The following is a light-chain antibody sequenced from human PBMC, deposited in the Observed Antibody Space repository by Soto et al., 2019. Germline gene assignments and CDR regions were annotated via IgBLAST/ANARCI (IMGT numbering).Light chain of an antibody. CDR1: SSNIGSFYD. CDR3: QSYDNSLSHVV. CDR2: GDN. J-gene: IGLJ2*01. V-gene: IGLV1-40*01. Sequence: QLVLTQPPSVSGAPGQRVTIPCTGSSSNIGSFYDVHWYQQLPGTVPKLLIYGDNNRPSGVPDRFSGSKSGTSASLAITGLQPEDEADYYSQSYDNSLSHVVFGGGTKLTVL.